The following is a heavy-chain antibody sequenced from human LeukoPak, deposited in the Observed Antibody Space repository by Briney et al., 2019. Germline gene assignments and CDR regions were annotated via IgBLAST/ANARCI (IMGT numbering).Heavy chain of an antibody. CDR2: IYHTGNT. J-gene: IGHJ4*02. Sequence: PSETLSLTCNVSGDSISNYYWTWIRQPPGKGLEWIGHIYHTGNTNYNPSLGSRLTMSVDTSKNQLSLNLNSVTPADTAVYYCAGGGQWLVYDCCGLGTLVTVSS. V-gene: IGHV4-59*01. CDR1: GDSISNYY. D-gene: IGHD6-19*01. CDR3: AGGGQWLVYDC.